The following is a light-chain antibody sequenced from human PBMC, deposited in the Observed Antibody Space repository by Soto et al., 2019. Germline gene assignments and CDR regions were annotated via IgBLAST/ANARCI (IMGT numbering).Light chain of an antibody. CDR1: GSNLGAGYD. CDR2: ANF. CDR3: QSYDSTLSVHMV. J-gene: IGLJ2*01. V-gene: IGLV1-40*01. Sequence: QAVVTQPPSVSGAPGQRVTIFCTGSGSNLGAGYDVHWYQQLPGTAPKLLIYANFNRASGVPDRFSGSKSGTSASLAITGLQAEDEADYYCQSYDSTLSVHMVFGGGTKVTVL.